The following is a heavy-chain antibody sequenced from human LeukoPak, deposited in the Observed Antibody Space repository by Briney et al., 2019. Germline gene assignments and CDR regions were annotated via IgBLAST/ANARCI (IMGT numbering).Heavy chain of an antibody. Sequence: SETLSLTCTVSGGSISSSSYYWGWIRQPPGKGLEWIGSIYYSGSTNYNPSLKSRVTISVDTSKNQFSLKLSSVTAADTAVYYCARVFWSGYYRSSDAFDIWGQGTMVTVSS. J-gene: IGHJ3*02. V-gene: IGHV4-39*07. CDR3: ARVFWSGYYRSSDAFDI. CDR1: GGSISSSSYY. D-gene: IGHD3-3*01. CDR2: IYYSGST.